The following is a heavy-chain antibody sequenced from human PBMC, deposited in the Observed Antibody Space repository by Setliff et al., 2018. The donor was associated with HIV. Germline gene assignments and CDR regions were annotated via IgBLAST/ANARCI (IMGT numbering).Heavy chain of an antibody. CDR3: ARGGYHGFGSYGDY. J-gene: IGHJ4*02. Sequence: GASVKVSCKASGYTFTNYYVHWVRQAPGQGLEWMGILNPSGDSTAHAQKFQGRVTMTRDTSTSTVYMELSSLRSDDTAVYYCARGGYHGFGSYGDYWGQGTLVTVSS. CDR1: GYTFTNYY. CDR2: LNPSGDST. V-gene: IGHV1-46*01. D-gene: IGHD3-10*01.